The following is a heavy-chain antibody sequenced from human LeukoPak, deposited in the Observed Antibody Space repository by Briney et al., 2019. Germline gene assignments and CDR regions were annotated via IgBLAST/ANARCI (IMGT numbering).Heavy chain of an antibody. CDR2: ISGSGGST. CDR1: GFTFSSYA. D-gene: IGHD3-10*01. J-gene: IGHJ4*02. Sequence: PGGSLRLSCAASGFTFSSYAMSWVRQAPGKGLEWVSAISGSGGSTYYADSVKGRFTISRDNSKNTLYLQMNSLRAEDTAVYYCAKTILLTYDYYGSGSYYYFDYWGQGTLVTVSS. V-gene: IGHV3-23*01. CDR3: AKTILLTYDYYGSGSYYYFDY.